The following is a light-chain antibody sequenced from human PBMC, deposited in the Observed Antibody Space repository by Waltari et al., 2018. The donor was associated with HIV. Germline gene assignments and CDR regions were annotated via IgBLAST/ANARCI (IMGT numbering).Light chain of an antibody. V-gene: IGLV3-25*03. Sequence: SELTQSPSVSVSPGQTATINSFGDALPQQFVCWYQHKPGQPPVLLISKDKERPSGIPDRFSGSGSGTTVTLTISGVRAEDEADYYCQSTDITGTYAVFGPGTKVTVL. CDR2: KDK. CDR3: QSTDITGTYAV. J-gene: IGLJ1*01. CDR1: ALPQQF.